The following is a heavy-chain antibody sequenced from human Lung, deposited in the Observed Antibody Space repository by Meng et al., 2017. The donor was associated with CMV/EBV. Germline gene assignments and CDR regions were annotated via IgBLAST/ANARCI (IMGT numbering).Heavy chain of an antibody. V-gene: IGHV3-49*04. J-gene: IGHJ4*02. Sequence: SCTGSGFTFGDYPMTWVRQAPGKGLEWIGFIRNKGYGGTTEYAASVKGRFTISRDDSRSIAYLQMNSLKIEDTAVYFCARGEFRSSSSLYYWDQGXLVTVSS. D-gene: IGHD6-6*01. CDR2: IRNKGYGGTT. CDR3: ARGEFRSSSSLYY. CDR1: GFTFGDYP.